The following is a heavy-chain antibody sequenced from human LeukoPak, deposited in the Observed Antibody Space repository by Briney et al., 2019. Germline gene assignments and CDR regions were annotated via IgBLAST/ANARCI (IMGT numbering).Heavy chain of an antibody. CDR3: ARHRAEYYYGMDV. D-gene: IGHD6-25*01. CDR2: IYSGGST. V-gene: IGHV3-53*01. Sequence: PGGSLRLSCAASGFTVSSNYMSWVRQAPGKGLEWVSVIYSGGSTYYADSVKGRFTISRDNSKNTLYLQMNSLRAGDTAVYYCARHRAEYYYGMDVWGQGTTVTVSS. J-gene: IGHJ6*02. CDR1: GFTVSSNY.